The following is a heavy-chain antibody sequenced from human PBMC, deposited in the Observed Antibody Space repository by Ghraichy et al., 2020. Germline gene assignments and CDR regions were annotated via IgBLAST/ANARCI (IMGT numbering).Heavy chain of an antibody. CDR2: ISSNGGST. J-gene: IGHJ4*02. V-gene: IGHV3-64*01. CDR3: ARGWGSSSWYWYFDY. CDR1: GFTFSSYA. D-gene: IGHD6-13*01. Sequence: GGSLRLSCAASGFTFSSYAMHWVRQAPGKGLEYVSAISSNGGSTYYANSVKGRFTISRDNSKNTLYLQMGSLRAEDMAVYYCARGWGSSSWYWYFDYWGQGTLVTVSS.